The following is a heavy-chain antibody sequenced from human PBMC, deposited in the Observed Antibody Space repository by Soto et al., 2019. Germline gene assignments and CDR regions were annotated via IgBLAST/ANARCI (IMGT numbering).Heavy chain of an antibody. V-gene: IGHV3-48*01. CDR3: ATGGRYCSGGSCYSGIDY. J-gene: IGHJ4*02. CDR2: ISSSSSTI. D-gene: IGHD2-15*01. CDR1: GFTFSSYS. Sequence: GGSLRLSCAASGFTFSSYSMNWVRQAPGKGLEWVSYISSSSSTIYYADSVKGRFTISRDNAKNSLYLQMNSLRAEDTAVYYCATGGRYCSGGSCYSGIDYWGQGTLVTVS.